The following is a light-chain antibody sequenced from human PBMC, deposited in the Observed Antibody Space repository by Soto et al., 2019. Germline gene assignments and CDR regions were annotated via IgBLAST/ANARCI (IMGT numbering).Light chain of an antibody. CDR1: SSDVGGYNY. Sequence: QAVVTQPASVSGSPGQSITISCTGTSSDVGGYNYVSWYQQHPDKAPKLMIYEVSNRPSGVSNRFSGSKSGNTASLTISGLQAEDEADYYCSSSTSNSADVFGTGTKLTVL. CDR3: SSSTSNSADV. V-gene: IGLV2-14*01. J-gene: IGLJ1*01. CDR2: EVS.